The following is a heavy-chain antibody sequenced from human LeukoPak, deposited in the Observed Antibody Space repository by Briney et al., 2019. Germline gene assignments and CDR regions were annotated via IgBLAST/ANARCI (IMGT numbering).Heavy chain of an antibody. CDR2: INHSGST. V-gene: IGHV4-34*01. CDR3: ARGLLTGYSSSWYVGSYNWFDP. CDR1: GGSSSGYY. Sequence: PSQTLSLTCAVYGGSSSGYYWSWIRQHPGKWLEWIGEINHSGSTNYNPSLKSRVTISVDTSKNQFSLKLSSVTAADTAVYYCARGLLTGYSSSWYVGSYNWFDPWGQGTLVTVSS. D-gene: IGHD6-13*01. J-gene: IGHJ5*02.